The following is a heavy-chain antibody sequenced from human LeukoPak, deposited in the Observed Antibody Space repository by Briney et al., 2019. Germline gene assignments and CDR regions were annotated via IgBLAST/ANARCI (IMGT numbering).Heavy chain of an antibody. Sequence: GGSLRLSCAASGFTFSSYAMSWVRQAPGKGLEWVSASSGSGGSTYYADSVKGRFTISRDNSKNTLYLQMNSLRAEDTAVYYCAKWPFDWPYHDDYWGQGTLVTVSS. CDR1: GFTFSSYA. V-gene: IGHV3-23*01. D-gene: IGHD3-9*01. J-gene: IGHJ4*02. CDR3: AKWPFDWPYHDDY. CDR2: SSGSGGST.